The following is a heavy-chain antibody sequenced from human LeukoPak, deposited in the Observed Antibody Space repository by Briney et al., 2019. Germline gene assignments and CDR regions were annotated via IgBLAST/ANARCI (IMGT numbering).Heavy chain of an antibody. V-gene: IGHV4-59*01. J-gene: IGHJ3*02. Sequence: SETLSLTCTVSGGSISSYYWSWIRQPPGKGLEWIGYIYYSGSTNYNPSLKSRVTISVDTSNNHFSLKLSSVTAADTAVYYCARDYYDSSGYYHQYAFDIWGQGTMVTVSS. D-gene: IGHD3-22*01. CDR2: IYYSGST. CDR1: GGSISSYY. CDR3: ARDYYDSSGYYHQYAFDI.